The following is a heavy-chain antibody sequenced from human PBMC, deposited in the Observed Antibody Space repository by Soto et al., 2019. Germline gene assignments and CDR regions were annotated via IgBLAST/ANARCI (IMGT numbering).Heavy chain of an antibody. CDR2: IIPIFGTA. J-gene: IGHJ5*02. V-gene: IGHV1-69*12. D-gene: IGHD3-22*01. CDR1: GGTFSSYA. Sequence: QVQLVQSGAEVKKPGSSVKVSCKASGGTFSSYAISWVRQAPGQGLEWMGGIIPIFGTANYAQKFQGRVTITADESTSTAYMELSSLRSEDTAAYCCARAPPPSDSSGPHWGWFDPCGQGTLVTVSS. CDR3: ARAPPPSDSSGPHWGWFDP.